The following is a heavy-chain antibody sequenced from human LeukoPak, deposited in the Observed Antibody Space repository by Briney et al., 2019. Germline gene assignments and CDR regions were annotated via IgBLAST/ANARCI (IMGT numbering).Heavy chain of an antibody. CDR2: ISYDGSNK. D-gene: IGHD1-26*01. V-gene: IGHV3-30*18. J-gene: IGHJ4*02. CDR1: GFTFSSYG. CDR3: AKDRGMVVGATLPDY. Sequence: QAGGSLRLSCAASGFTFSSYGMHWVRQAPGKGLEWVAVISYDGSNKYYADSVKGRFAISRDNSKNTLYLQMNSLRAEDTAVYYCAKDRGMVVGATLPDYWGQGTLVTVSS.